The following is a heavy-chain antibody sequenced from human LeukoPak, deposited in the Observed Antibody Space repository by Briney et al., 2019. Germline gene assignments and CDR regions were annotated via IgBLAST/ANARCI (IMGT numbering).Heavy chain of an antibody. CDR3: AKDSNWLSIEDACDI. D-gene: IGHD3-9*01. J-gene: IGHJ3*02. Sequence: GRSLRLSCAASVFTFSSYRVQWVPQAPGKVLEWVALIYYDGSNKYYADSVRGRFTISRDKSKNTLYLQMNSLRAEDTAVYYCAKDSNWLSIEDACDIWGQGTMVTVSS. CDR1: VFTFSSYR. V-gene: IGHV3-30*18. CDR2: IYYDGSNK.